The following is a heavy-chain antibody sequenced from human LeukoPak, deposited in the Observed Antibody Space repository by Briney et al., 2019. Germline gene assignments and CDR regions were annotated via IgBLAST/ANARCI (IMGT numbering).Heavy chain of an antibody. J-gene: IGHJ4*02. D-gene: IGHD3-10*01. V-gene: IGHV3-72*01. CDR1: GGSISSYY. CDR3: ARVGYGSTSYKASFDY. CDR2: ARNKANSYIT. Sequence: LSLTCTVSGGSISSYYWSWIRQPPGKGLEWVGRARNKANSYITEYAASVKGRFTISRGDSKNSLYLQMNSLKTEDTAVYYCARVGYGSTSYKASFDYWGQGTLVTVSS.